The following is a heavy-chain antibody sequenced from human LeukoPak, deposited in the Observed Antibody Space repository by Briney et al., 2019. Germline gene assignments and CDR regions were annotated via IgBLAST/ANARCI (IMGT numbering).Heavy chain of an antibody. Sequence: SETLSLTCAVYGGSFSGYYWSWIRQPPGTGLEWIGEINHSGSTNYNPSLKSRVTISVDTSKNQFSLKLSSVTAADTAVYYCARGLDYGDYVGNAFDIWGQGTMVTVSS. CDR2: INHSGST. V-gene: IGHV4-34*01. J-gene: IGHJ3*02. CDR3: ARGLDYGDYVGNAFDI. CDR1: GGSFSGYY. D-gene: IGHD4-17*01.